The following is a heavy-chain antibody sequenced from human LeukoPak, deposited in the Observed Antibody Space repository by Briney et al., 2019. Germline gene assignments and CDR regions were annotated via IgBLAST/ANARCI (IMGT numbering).Heavy chain of an antibody. J-gene: IGHJ4*02. V-gene: IGHV3-30*01. CDR2: ISYDGSNN. CDR1: GFTFSSYA. D-gene: IGHD3-3*01. CDR3: ARGLEYYDFWSGLY. Sequence: GGSLRLSCAASGFTFSSYAMHWVRQAPGKGLEWVAVISYDGSNNYYADSVKARFTISRDNSKNTLYLQMNSLRAEDTAVYYCARGLEYYDFWSGLYWGQGTLVTVSS.